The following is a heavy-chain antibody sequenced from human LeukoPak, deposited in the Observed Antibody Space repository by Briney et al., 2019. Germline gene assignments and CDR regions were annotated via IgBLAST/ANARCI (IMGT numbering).Heavy chain of an antibody. CDR1: GGSFSGYY. V-gene: IGHV4-34*01. D-gene: IGHD2-2*01. Sequence: PSETLSLTCAVYGGSFSGYYWSWIRQPPGKVLEWIGEINHSGSTNYNPSLKSRVTISVDTSKNQFSLKLSSVTAADTAVYYCARASVKADIVVVPAVYNWFDPWGQGTLVTVSS. J-gene: IGHJ5*02. CDR3: ARASVKADIVVVPAVYNWFDP. CDR2: INHSGST.